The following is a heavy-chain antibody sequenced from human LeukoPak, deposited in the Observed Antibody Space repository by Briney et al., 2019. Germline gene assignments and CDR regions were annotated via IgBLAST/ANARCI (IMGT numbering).Heavy chain of an antibody. J-gene: IGHJ4*02. V-gene: IGHV1-69*05. Sequence: SVKVSCKASGGTFSSYAISWVRQAPGQGLEWMGGIIPIFGTANYAQKFQGRVTITTDESTSTAYMELSSLRSEDTAVYYCASAGSSNLRCAYWGQGALVTVSS. CDR1: GGTFSSYA. D-gene: IGHD2-15*01. CDR3: ASAGSSNLRCAY. CDR2: IIPIFGTA.